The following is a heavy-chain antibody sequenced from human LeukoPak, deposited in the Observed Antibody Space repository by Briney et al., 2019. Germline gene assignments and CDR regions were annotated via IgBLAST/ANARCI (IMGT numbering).Heavy chain of an antibody. D-gene: IGHD6-25*01. Sequence: HPGGSLRLSCAASGFTFSDHYMDWVSQAPGKGLEWVGRIRNKANSYTTEYAASVKGRFTISRDDSKTSVSLQMSSLKTEDTAMYYCARSSSDGYHLFDYWGQGTVVTVSS. CDR2: IRNKANSYTT. V-gene: IGHV3-72*01. J-gene: IGHJ4*02. CDR3: ARSSSDGYHLFDY. CDR1: GFTFSDHY.